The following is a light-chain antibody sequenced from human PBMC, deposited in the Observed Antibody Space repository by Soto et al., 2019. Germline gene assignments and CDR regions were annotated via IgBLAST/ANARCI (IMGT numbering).Light chain of an antibody. CDR3: SSYTTTNTLV. CDR2: EVS. V-gene: IGLV2-14*01. CDR1: SSDVGGYNF. Sequence: QSSLAQPASLSWAPGRSITISCTGASSDVGGYNFVSWYQHQPGKVPKPMLYEVSNRPSGVSSRFSGSKSGNTASLTLSGLQAEDEADYYCSSYTTTNTLVFGTGTKVTVL. J-gene: IGLJ1*01.